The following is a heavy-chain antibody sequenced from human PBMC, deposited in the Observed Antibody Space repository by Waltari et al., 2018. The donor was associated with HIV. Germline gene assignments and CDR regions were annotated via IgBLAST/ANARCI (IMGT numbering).Heavy chain of an antibody. CDR2: MNTNSGDP. J-gene: IGHJ4*02. Sequence: QVQLVQSGSQLKKPGASVKISCKASGYTFNNYAMHWVRQAPGHGLEWMGWMNTNSGDPTYTQGFTGRFVFSLDTSISTTYLQINSLKPEDSAVYYCARSPAFWGQGTLVIVSS. V-gene: IGHV7-4-1*02. CDR1: GYTFNNYA. CDR3: ARSPAF.